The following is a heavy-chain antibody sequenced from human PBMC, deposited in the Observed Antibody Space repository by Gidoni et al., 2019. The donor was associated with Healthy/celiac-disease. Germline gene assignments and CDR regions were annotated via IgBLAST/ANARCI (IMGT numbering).Heavy chain of an antibody. D-gene: IGHD2-15*01. V-gene: IGHV3-48*02. CDR2: ISSSSSTI. CDR1: GFTFSSYI. CDR3: ARAGSVVVAANS. J-gene: IGHJ4*02. Sequence: EVQLLESVGVVVHPGGSLRLSCAASGFTFSSYIMNWVRHAPGKGLEWVLYISSSSSTIYYADSVKGRVTISRDNAKNSLYLKMNSLRDEETAVYYCARAGSVVVAANSWGQGTLVTVSS.